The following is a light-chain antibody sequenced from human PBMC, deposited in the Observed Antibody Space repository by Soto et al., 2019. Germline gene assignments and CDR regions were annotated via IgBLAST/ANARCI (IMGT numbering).Light chain of an antibody. CDR2: GVY. CDR3: QQYHSWPPRT. Sequence: EMLMTHFPTILSFSPGERATLSCRASQSVSSNLAWYQQKPGQAPRLLIYGVYTRAPGIPARFSGSGSGTEFTLTISSLQSEDFAVYYCQQYHSWPPRTFGQGTKVDIK. V-gene: IGKV3D-15*01. J-gene: IGKJ1*01. CDR1: QSVSSN.